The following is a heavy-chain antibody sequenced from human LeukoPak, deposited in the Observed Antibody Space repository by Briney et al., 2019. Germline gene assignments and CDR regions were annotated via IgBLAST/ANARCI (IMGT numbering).Heavy chain of an antibody. V-gene: IGHV3-30*03. Sequence: GGSLRLSCAASGFTFSSYGMHWVRQAPGKGLEWVAVILYDGSNKYYADSVKGRFTISRDNSKNTLYLQMNSLRAEDTAVYYCARDLPPPGRYYLGCPDYWGQGTLVTVSS. J-gene: IGHJ4*02. CDR3: ARDLPPPGRYYLGCPDY. D-gene: IGHD3-10*01. CDR1: GFTFSSYG. CDR2: ILYDGSNK.